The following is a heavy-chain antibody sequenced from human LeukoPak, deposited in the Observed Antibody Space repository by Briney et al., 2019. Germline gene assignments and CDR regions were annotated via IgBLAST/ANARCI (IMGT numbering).Heavy chain of an antibody. V-gene: IGHV2-5*02. J-gene: IGHJ4*02. Sequence: SGPTLLNPTQTLTLTCTFSGFSLTTSGEGVAWIRQPPGKALEWLAFIYWDGDKRYRPPLKDRPNITKDTSREQVVLTLSDVDPLDTATYFCAHIHMLKFGGVISPFDYWGQGALVTVSS. CDR3: AHIHMLKFGGVISPFDY. CDR1: GFSLTTSGEG. D-gene: IGHD3-16*01. CDR2: IYWDGDK.